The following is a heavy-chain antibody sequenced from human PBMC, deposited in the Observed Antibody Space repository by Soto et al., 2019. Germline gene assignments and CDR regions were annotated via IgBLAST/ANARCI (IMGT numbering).Heavy chain of an antibody. V-gene: IGHV1-18*04. CDR2: ITAYNGNR. Sequence: QIQLVQSGPEVKKPGASVKVSCKASGYTFSNYGIKWVRQAXXXXXXWVGWITAYNGNRHHAEKFQGRVTMTTDTXXXXXXXXXXXXXXXXXXXXXXXXXAXXXXXAXDGSSDYWGQGTLVTVSS. CDR3: XXXAXXXXXAXDGSSDY. CDR1: GYTFSNYG. J-gene: IGHJ4*02.